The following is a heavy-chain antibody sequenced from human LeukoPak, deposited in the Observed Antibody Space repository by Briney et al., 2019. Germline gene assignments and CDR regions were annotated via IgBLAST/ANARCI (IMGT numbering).Heavy chain of an antibody. J-gene: IGHJ4*02. D-gene: IGHD3-9*01. CDR1: RFTFSTYA. CDR3: TTAFPGLLRYFDWLLTNPDY. V-gene: IGHV3-23*01. Sequence: GGSLRLFCAASRFTFSTYAMIWVRQAPGKGLEWVSAISGSGGSTYYADSVKGRFPISRDNSKNTLYLQMNSLKTEDTAVYYCTTAFPGLLRYFDWLLTNPDYWGQGTLVTVSS. CDR2: ISGSGGST.